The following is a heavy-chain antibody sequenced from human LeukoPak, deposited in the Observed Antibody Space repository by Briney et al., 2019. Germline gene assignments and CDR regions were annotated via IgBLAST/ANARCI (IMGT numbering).Heavy chain of an antibody. CDR1: GYTLTELS. D-gene: IGHD3-10*01. CDR2: FDPEDGET. J-gene: IGHJ6*02. Sequence: VASVKVSCKVSGYTLTELSMHWVRQAPGKGLEWMGGFDPEDGETIYAQKFQGRVTMTEDTSTDTAYMELSSLRSEDTAVYYCATSRLYGSGRKYGMDVWGQGTTVTVSS. CDR3: ATSRLYGSGRKYGMDV. V-gene: IGHV1-24*01.